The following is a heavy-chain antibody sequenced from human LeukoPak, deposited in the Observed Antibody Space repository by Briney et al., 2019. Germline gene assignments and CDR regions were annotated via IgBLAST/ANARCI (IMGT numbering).Heavy chain of an antibody. CDR2: INHSGST. D-gene: IGHD6-25*01. CDR3: ASETRHYYYYYYMDV. CDR1: GGSFSGYY. J-gene: IGHJ6*03. Sequence: PSETLSLTCAVYGGSFSGYYWSWIRQPPGKGLEWIGEINHSGSTNYNPSLKSRVTISVDTSKNQFSLKLSSVTAADTAVYYCASETRHYYYYYYMDVWGKGTTVTVSS. V-gene: IGHV4-34*01.